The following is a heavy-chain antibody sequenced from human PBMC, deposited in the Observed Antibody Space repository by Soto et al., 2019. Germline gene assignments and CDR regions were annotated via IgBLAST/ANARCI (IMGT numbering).Heavy chain of an antibody. Sequence: ASVKVSCKASGYSFSDYAMHWVRQAPGQRLEWMGWINVGNSNTKYSQKLQGRVTITRDTSASTAYMELGSLTSEDTAVYYCARVAQGRDRRFDFWGQGTLVTVSS. CDR3: ARVAQGRDRRFDF. D-gene: IGHD3-10*01. CDR1: GYSFSDYA. J-gene: IGHJ4*02. CDR2: INVGNSNT. V-gene: IGHV1-3*01.